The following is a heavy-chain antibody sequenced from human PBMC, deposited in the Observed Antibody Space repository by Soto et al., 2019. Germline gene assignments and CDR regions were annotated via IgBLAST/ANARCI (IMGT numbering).Heavy chain of an antibody. D-gene: IGHD1-26*01. V-gene: IGHV1-69*02. CDR3: EGQGATDFDY. CDR2: IIPILGIA. CDR1: GGTFSSYT. Sequence: QVQLVQSGAEVKKPGSSVKVSCKASGGTFSSYTISWVRQAPGQGLEWMGRIIPILGIANYAQKFQGRVTITADKSTSTAYMELSILRSEDTAVYYCEGQGATDFDYWGQGTLVTVSS. J-gene: IGHJ4*02.